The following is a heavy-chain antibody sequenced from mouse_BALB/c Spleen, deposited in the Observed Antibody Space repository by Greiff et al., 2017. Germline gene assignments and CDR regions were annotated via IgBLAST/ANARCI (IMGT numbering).Heavy chain of an antibody. CDR1: GDSITSGY. V-gene: IGHV3-8*02. CDR3: ARNYGSRRGYYAMDY. D-gene: IGHD1-1*01. Sequence: EVQLKESGPSLVKPSQTLSLTCSVTGDSITSGYWNWIRKFPGNKLEYMGYISYSGSTYYNPSLKSRISITRDTSKNQYYLQLNSVTTEDTATYYCARNYGSRRGYYAMDYWGQGTSVTVSS. CDR2: ISYSGST. J-gene: IGHJ4*01.